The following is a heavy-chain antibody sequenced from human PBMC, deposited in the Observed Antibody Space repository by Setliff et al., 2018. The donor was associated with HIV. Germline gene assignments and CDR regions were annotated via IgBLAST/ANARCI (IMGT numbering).Heavy chain of an antibody. J-gene: IGHJ4*02. CDR2: IYTRGST. CDR1: RGSTSSDDYY. CDR3: VRDDYGYNGKGFDY. Sequence: PQTRSLTCTVSRGSTSSDDYYCNWIRQPPGKGLEWIGRIYTRGSTNYNPSLKSRVTISVDTSNNQVSLRLSSVTAADTAMYYCVRDDYGYNGKGFDYWGPGTLVTVSS. D-gene: IGHD4-17*01. V-gene: IGHV4-61*02.